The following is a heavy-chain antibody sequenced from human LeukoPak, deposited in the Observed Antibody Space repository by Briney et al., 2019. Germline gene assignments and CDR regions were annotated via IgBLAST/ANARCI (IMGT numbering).Heavy chain of an antibody. CDR3: ARGSFDSSGYYVFDY. J-gene: IGHJ4*02. CDR1: GDSITRNY. V-gene: IGHV4-4*07. CDR2: IYNSGNT. Sequence: SETLSLTCAVSGDSITRNYWSWIRQPAGKGLEWIGRIYNSGNTNYSPSLESRVTMSTDTSKNQFSLKLSSVTAADTAVYYCARGSFDSSGYYVFDYWGQGTLVTVSS. D-gene: IGHD3-22*01.